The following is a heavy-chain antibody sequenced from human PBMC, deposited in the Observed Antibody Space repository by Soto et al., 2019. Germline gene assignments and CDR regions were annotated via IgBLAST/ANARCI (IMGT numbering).Heavy chain of an antibody. V-gene: IGHV5-10-1*01. CDR2: IDPSDSYT. D-gene: IGHD4-17*01. CDR3: ARDVDADFRTDFDY. CDR1: GYSFTSYW. J-gene: IGHJ4*02. Sequence: SLKISCKGSGYSFTSYWISWVRQMPGKGLEWMGRIDPSDSYTNYSPSFQGHVTISADKSISTAYLQWSSLKASDTALYYCARDVDADFRTDFDYWGRGTLVTVS.